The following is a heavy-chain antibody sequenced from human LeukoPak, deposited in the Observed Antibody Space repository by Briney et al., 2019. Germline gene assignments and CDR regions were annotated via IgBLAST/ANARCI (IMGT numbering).Heavy chain of an antibody. Sequence: GASVKVSRKASGYNLTSDYMHWVRQAPGQGLEWLGIIDPGGGGTTYAQKLQGRVTMTRDTSTSAVYMALSSLRSEDTAIYYCARAKDMVVIDSWGQGTLVAVSS. CDR1: GYNLTSDY. CDR3: ARAKDMVVIDS. D-gene: IGHD3-10*01. CDR2: IDPGGGGT. V-gene: IGHV1-46*04. J-gene: IGHJ4*02.